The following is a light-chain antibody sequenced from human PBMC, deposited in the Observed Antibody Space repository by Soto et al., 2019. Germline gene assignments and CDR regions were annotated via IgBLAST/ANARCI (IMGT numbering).Light chain of an antibody. CDR2: GAS. Sequence: EIVLTQSPGTLSLSPGERATLSCRASQSVRSSYLAWYQQKPGQAPRLLIYGASSRATGIPDRFSGSGSGTDFTLTISRLEPEDFAVYYCQQYGISPPCTFGQGTKLEIK. CDR3: QQYGISPPCT. CDR1: QSVRSSY. J-gene: IGKJ2*02. V-gene: IGKV3-20*01.